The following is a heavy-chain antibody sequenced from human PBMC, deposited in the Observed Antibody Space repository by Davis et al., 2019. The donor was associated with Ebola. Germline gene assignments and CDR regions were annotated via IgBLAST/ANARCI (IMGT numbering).Heavy chain of an antibody. D-gene: IGHD5-18*01. Sequence: KVSCMGSGYSFTSYWIGWVRQMPGKGLEWMGRIDPSDSYTNYSPSFQGHVTISADKSISTAYLQWSSLKASDTAMYYCARPRGYSYEWLGDLYFDYWGQGTLVTVSS. CDR1: GYSFTSYW. V-gene: IGHV5-10-1*01. CDR3: ARPRGYSYEWLGDLYFDY. J-gene: IGHJ4*02. CDR2: IDPSDSYT.